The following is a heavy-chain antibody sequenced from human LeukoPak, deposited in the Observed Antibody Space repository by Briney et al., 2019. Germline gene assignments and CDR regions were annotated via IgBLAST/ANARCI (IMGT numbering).Heavy chain of an antibody. D-gene: IGHD1-26*01. CDR1: GFTFSSYS. CDR2: ISSSSSTI. Sequence: PGGSLRLSCAASGFTFSSYSMNWVRQAPGKGLEWVSYISSSSSTIYYADSVKGRFTISRDNAKNSLYLQMNSLRAEDTAVYYCARVPLGARPHFDYWGQGTLVTVSS. V-gene: IGHV3-48*04. CDR3: ARVPLGARPHFDY. J-gene: IGHJ4*02.